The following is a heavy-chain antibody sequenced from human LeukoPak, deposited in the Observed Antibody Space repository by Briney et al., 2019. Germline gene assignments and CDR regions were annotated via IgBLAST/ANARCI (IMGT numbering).Heavy chain of an antibody. J-gene: IGHJ3*02. CDR3: ARGLSITIFGVVPRGAFDI. CDR1: GGSISSYY. V-gene: IGHV4-59*01. D-gene: IGHD3-3*01. Sequence: PSETLSLTCTVSGGSISSYYWSWIRQPPGKGLEWIGYIYYSGSTNYNPSLKSRVTISVDTSKNHFSLKLSSVTAADTAVYYCARGLSITIFGVVPRGAFDIWGQGTMVTVSS. CDR2: IYYSGST.